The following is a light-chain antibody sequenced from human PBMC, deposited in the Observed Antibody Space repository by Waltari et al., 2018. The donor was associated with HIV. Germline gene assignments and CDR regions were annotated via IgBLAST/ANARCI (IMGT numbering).Light chain of an antibody. CDR3: SSYTSSSTLYV. CDR1: SSDVGGYNY. CDR2: QVS. V-gene: IGLV2-14*01. Sequence: QSALTQPASVSGSPGQSITISCTGTSSDVGGYNYVSWSQQHPGKAPKLMIYQVSNRPSGVSNGFSGSKSGNTASLTISGLQAEDEADYYCSSYTSSSTLYVFGTGTKVTVL. J-gene: IGLJ1*01.